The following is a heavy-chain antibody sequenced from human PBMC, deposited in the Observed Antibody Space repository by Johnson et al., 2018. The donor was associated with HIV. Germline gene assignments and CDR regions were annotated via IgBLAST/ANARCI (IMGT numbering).Heavy chain of an antibody. J-gene: IGHJ3*02. CDR1: GFTFSSYD. Sequence: VQLVESGGGVVRPGGSLRLSCAASGFTFSSYDMHWVRQATGKGLEWVSAIGAAGDTYYPGSVKGRFTISRENAKNSLYLQMNSLRAGDTAVYYCARDFGDYYDSSGISGAFDIWGQGTMVTVSS. CDR2: IGAAGDT. V-gene: IGHV3-13*01. CDR3: ARDFGDYYDSSGISGAFDI. D-gene: IGHD3-22*01.